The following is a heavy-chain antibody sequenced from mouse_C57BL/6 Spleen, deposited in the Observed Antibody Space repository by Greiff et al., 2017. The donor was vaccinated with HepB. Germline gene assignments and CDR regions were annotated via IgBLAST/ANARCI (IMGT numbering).Heavy chain of an antibody. Sequence: VKLMESGPGLVQPSQSLSITCTVSGFSLTSYGVHWVRQSPGKGLEWLGVIWSGGSTDSNAAFIFRLSISKDNSKSQVFFKMNSLQADDTAIYYFARYRDEDYFDYWGQGTTLTVSS. J-gene: IGHJ2*01. CDR1: GFSLTSYG. V-gene: IGHV2-2*01. CDR3: ARYRDEDYFDY. CDR2: IWSGGST.